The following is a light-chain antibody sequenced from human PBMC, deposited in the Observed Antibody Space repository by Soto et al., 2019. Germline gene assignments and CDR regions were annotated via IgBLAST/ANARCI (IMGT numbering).Light chain of an antibody. CDR1: SSNIGAYYD. CDR2: GNT. V-gene: IGLV1-40*01. Sequence: QSVLTQPPSVSGAPGQRVTISCTGSSSNIGAYYDVHWYQQLPGTAPKLLIYGNTNRPSGVPDRFSGSRSGASASLAITGLRAADEADYYCQSYDSSLCAVVFGGGTKRPVL. CDR3: QSYDSSLCAVV. J-gene: IGLJ3*02.